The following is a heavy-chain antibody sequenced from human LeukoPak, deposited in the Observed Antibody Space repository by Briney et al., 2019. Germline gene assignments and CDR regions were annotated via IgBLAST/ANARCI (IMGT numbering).Heavy chain of an antibody. D-gene: IGHD6-19*01. J-gene: IGHJ3*02. CDR1: GLTFSLYE. V-gene: IGHV3-48*03. Sequence: GGSLRLSCAASGLTFSLYEMNWVRQAPGKGLEWVAYISSSGRSDLYADSVKGRFSISRDNVNDLVHLEMNSLRGEDTAVYYRARDALIGVAGTDACDMWGEGTVVIVAS. CDR3: ARDALIGVAGTDACDM. CDR2: ISSSGRSD.